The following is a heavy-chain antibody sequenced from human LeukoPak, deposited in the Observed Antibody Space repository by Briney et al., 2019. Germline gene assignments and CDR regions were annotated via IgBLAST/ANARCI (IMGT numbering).Heavy chain of an antibody. V-gene: IGHV3-20*04. CDR1: GFIFDDYG. Sequence: GGSLRLSCAASGFIFDDYGMSWVRQAPGKGLEWVAGINWNGGTTGYVDSVKGRFTISRDNAKNSLYLQMNSLRAEDTAVYYCATGSESYVPDYWGQGTLVTVSS. J-gene: IGHJ4*02. CDR2: INWNGGTT. CDR3: ATGSESYVPDY. D-gene: IGHD1-26*01.